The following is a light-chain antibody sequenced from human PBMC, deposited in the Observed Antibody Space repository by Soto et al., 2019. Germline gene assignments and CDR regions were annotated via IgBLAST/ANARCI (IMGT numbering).Light chain of an antibody. CDR3: CSYAGTYV. CDR1: SSDVGGYDS. J-gene: IGLJ1*01. CDR2: DVA. Sequence: QSALTQPRSVSGSPGQSVTISCTGTSSDVGGYDSVSWYQQHPGKAPKLLIYDVAKRPSGVSDRFSGSKSDNTASLTISGLQDDDEADYFCCSYAGTYVFGTGTKVTVL. V-gene: IGLV2-11*01.